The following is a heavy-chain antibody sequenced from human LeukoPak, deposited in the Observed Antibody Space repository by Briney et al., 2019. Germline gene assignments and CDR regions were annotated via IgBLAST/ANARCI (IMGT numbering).Heavy chain of an antibody. D-gene: IGHD3-10*01. V-gene: IGHV3-74*01. J-gene: IGHJ4*02. CDR3: AREEPYYYGSGSQIDY. Sequence: GGSLRLSCAASGFTFSSYWMHWVRQAPGKGLEWVSGISWNSGSIGYADSVKGRFTISRDNAKNSLYLQMNSLRAEDTAVYYCAREEPYYYGSGSQIDYWGQGTLVTVSS. CDR1: GFTFSSYW. CDR2: ISWNSGSI.